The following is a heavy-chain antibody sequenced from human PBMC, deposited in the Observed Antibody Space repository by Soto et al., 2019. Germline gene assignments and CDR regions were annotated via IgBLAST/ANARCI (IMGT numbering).Heavy chain of an antibody. CDR2: INLSAGST. CDR1: GHTFTSYY. Sequence: ASVKVSCKASGHTFTSYYMHWVRQAPGQGLEWIGIINLSAGSTSYAQKFQGRVTITRDTSTSTVYMDMSSLRSEDTGVYYCATLEPDILSTYSCSIDFCGQGTTLIFSS. J-gene: IGHJ6*02. D-gene: IGHD3-9*01. CDR3: ATLEPDILSTYSCSIDF. V-gene: IGHV1-46*01.